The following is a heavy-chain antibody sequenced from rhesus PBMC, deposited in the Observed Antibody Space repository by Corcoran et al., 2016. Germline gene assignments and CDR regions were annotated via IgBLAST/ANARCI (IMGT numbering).Heavy chain of an antibody. J-gene: IGHJ4*01. V-gene: IGHV4-169*01. Sequence: QLQLQESVPGLVKPSETLSLTGAVSGGSISSSYWIWIRQAPGQGLEWIVYIGGSSGSTNSNPPLKSRVTLSVDTSKNQLSRKLSSVTAADTAVYYFERHEDGSSYVNYWGQGVLVTVSS. D-gene: IGHD3-9*01. CDR3: ERHEDGSSYVNY. CDR2: IGGSSGST. CDR1: GGSISSSY.